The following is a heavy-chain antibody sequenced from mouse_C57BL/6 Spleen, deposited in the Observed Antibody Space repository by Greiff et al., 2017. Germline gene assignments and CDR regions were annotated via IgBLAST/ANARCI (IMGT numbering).Heavy chain of an antibody. Sequence: VMLVESGPGLVAPSQSLSITCTVSGFSLTSYGVSWVRQPPGKGLEWLGVIWGDGSTNYHSALKSRLSISKDNSKSQVFLKLNSLHTDDTSSYYCAKGGDGYYVPFDYWGQGTTLTVSS. V-gene: IGHV2-3*01. J-gene: IGHJ2*01. CDR2: IWGDGST. D-gene: IGHD2-3*01. CDR1: GFSLTSYG. CDR3: AKGGDGYYVPFDY.